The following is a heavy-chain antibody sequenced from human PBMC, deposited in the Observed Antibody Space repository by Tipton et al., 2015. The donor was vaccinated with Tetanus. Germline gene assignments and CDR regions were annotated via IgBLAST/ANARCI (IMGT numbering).Heavy chain of an antibody. CDR1: RGPISSYY. V-gene: IGHV4-4*07. D-gene: IGHD2-15*01. J-gene: IGHJ3*02. CDR2: ISNGNT. Sequence: GLVKPSETLPLTCTVTRGPISSYYWSWIRQPVGKGLEWIGHISNGNTDYTPSLKSRVTLSVDTSTNQFSMKLRSVTAADTAVYFCARVLRYSTSGGWDDAFDIWGQGTRVTVSS. CDR3: ARVLRYSTSGGWDDAFDI.